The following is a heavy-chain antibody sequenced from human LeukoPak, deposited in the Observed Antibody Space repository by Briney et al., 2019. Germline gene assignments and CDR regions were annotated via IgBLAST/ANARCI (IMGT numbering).Heavy chain of an antibody. Sequence: GASVKVSCKASGGNFSSYTISWVRQAPGQGLEWMGRIILILGIANYAQKFQGRVTITAEKSTSTAYMELSSLRSEDTGVYYCACMYPGMEGPFDYWGQGTLVTVSS. CDR2: IILILGIA. CDR1: GGNFSSYT. J-gene: IGHJ4*02. V-gene: IGHV1-69*02. CDR3: ACMYPGMEGPFDY. D-gene: IGHD2-8*01.